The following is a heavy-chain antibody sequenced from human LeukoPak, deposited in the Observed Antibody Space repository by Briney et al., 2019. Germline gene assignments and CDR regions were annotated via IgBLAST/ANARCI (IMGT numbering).Heavy chain of an antibody. D-gene: IGHD1-26*01. Sequence: GGSLRLSCAASGFSFSTYNMNWVRQAPGQRLEWVSSITSGSSYIYYADSVKGRFTVSRDNAKSSLYLQMDSLRAEDTAVYYCARDPYSGNYGAYYYYYMDVWGKGTTVTISS. J-gene: IGHJ6*03. CDR2: ITSGSSYI. CDR3: ARDPYSGNYGAYYYYYMDV. CDR1: GFSFSTYN. V-gene: IGHV3-21*01.